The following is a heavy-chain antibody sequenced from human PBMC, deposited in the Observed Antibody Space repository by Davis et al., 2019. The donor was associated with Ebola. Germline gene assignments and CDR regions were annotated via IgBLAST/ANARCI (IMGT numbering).Heavy chain of an antibody. CDR3: ARAPWELLSSYYGLDV. V-gene: IGHV1-2*06. CDR1: GYTFTDYY. J-gene: IGHJ6*04. D-gene: IGHD1-26*01. CDR2: INPNSGGT. Sequence: ASVTVSCKASGYTFTDYYMHWVRQAPGQGLEWMGRINPNSGGTNYAQKFQGRVTMTRDTSISTADMELSGLRFDDTAIYYCARAPWELLSSYYGLDVWGKGTTVTVSS.